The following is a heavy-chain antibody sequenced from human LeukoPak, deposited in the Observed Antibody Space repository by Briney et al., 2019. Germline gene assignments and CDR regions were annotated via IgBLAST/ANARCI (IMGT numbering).Heavy chain of an antibody. J-gene: IGHJ5*02. V-gene: IGHV1-69*13. CDR2: IIPIFGTA. Sequence: SVKVSCKASGYTFTGYYMHWVRQAPGQGLEWMGGIIPIFGTANYAQKFQGRVTITADESTSTAYMELSSLRSEDTAVYYCARSGSTFNWFDPWGQGTLVTVSS. D-gene: IGHD3-3*01. CDR1: GYTFTGYY. CDR3: ARSGSTFNWFDP.